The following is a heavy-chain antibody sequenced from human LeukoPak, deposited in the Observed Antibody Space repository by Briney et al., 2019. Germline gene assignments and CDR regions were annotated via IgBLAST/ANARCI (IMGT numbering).Heavy chain of an antibody. CDR2: IYYGGST. Sequence: PSETLSLTCTVSGGSISSYYWSWIRQPPGKGLEWIGYIYYGGSTNYNPSLKSRVTISVDTSKNQFSLKLSSVTAADTAVYYCARAPRGYSYGYYFDYWGQGTLVTVSS. CDR1: GGSISSYY. CDR3: ARAPRGYSYGYYFDY. V-gene: IGHV4-59*01. D-gene: IGHD5-18*01. J-gene: IGHJ4*02.